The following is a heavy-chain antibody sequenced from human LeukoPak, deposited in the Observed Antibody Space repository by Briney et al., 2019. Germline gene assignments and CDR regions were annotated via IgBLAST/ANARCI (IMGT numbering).Heavy chain of an antibody. CDR2: IQTSGST. D-gene: IGHD6-19*01. J-gene: IGHJ4*02. CDR1: GGSISSYY. Sequence: SETLSLTCTFSGGSISSYYWSWIRQPAGKGLEWIGRIQTSGSTNYNPSLKSRVTMSVDTSKNQVSLKLSSVTAADTAVYYCARPVTARGGSGWPQHIDYWGQGTLVSVSS. CDR3: ARPVTARGGSGWPQHIDY. V-gene: IGHV4-4*07.